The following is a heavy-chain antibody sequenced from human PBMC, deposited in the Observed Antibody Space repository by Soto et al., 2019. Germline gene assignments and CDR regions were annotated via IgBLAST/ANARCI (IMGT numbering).Heavy chain of an antibody. Sequence: ASETLSLTCTVSGASMENYFWTWIRQPPGKGLEWIGYIHYSGTTSFFPSYNPSLRSRVTISEDTSKNQFSLKLLSVTTADTAVYFCAAGEASSRNLAPYYLDFWGQGTLVTVSS. CDR3: AAGEASSRNLAPYYLDF. D-gene: IGHD6-13*01. V-gene: IGHV4-59*01. CDR2: IHYSGTT. J-gene: IGHJ4*02. CDR1: GASMENYF.